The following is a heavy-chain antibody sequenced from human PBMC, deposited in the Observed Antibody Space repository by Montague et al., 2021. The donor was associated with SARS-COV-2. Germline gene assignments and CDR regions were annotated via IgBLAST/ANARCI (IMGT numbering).Heavy chain of an antibody. CDR2: VHYRGTT. J-gene: IGHJ2*01. Sequence: SETLSLTCTVYGGSFSSYYRNSIRQSGRRGVECIGYVHYRGTTWXRPPRMGRAIISADTSKSQISLRLNSMSADETAAYYCAGDRGRFWQFDLWGRGTLVTVS. CDR3: AGDRGRFWQFDL. V-gene: IGHV4-59*12. D-gene: IGHD5-12*01. CDR1: GGSFSSYY.